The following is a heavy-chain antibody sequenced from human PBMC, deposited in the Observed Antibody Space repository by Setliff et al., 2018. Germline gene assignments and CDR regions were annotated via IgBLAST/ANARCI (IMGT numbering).Heavy chain of an antibody. CDR2: INTNTGNP. CDR3: ARASRFGTAIYKGDYYMDV. V-gene: IGHV7-4-1*02. D-gene: IGHD2-21*02. Sequence: ASVKVSCKTSGYTFTTYAINWVRQAPGQGLEWMGWINTNTGNPTYAQDFTGRFVFSLDTSVSTAYLQISSLKAEDTAVYYCARASRFGTAIYKGDYYMDVWGNGTTVTVSS. J-gene: IGHJ6*03. CDR1: GYTFTTYA.